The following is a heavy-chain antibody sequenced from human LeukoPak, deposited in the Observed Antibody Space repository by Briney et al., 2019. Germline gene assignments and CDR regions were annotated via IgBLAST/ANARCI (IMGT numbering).Heavy chain of an antibody. D-gene: IGHD3-22*01. V-gene: IGHV4-34*01. J-gene: IGHJ4*02. CDR3: ARGPRSGYYYRPYYFDY. CDR2: INHSGST. CDR1: GGSFSGYY. Sequence: SETLSLTCAVYGGSFSGYYWSWIRQPPGKGLEWIGEINHSGSTNYNPSLKSRVTISVDTSKNQFSLKLSSVTAADTAVYYCARGPRSGYYYRPYYFDYWGQGTLVTVSS.